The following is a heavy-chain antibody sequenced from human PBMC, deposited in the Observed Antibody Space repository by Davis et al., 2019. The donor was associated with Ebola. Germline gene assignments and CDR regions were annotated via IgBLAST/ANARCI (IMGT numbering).Heavy chain of an antibody. CDR3: ARGDSYYDPSGYYAGPESPDH. CDR2: YYYTGST. V-gene: IGHV4-30-4*07. D-gene: IGHD3-22*01. J-gene: IGHJ4*02. CDR1: AAFVSSGGYS. Sequence: MPSETLSLTCAVSAAFVSSGGYSWIWIRQPPCKGLEWFGYYYYTGSTYYSPSLRSRVTISVDTSKNLFSLKLTSVTAADTAVYYCARGDSYYDPSGYYAGPESPDHWGQGTLVSVSS.